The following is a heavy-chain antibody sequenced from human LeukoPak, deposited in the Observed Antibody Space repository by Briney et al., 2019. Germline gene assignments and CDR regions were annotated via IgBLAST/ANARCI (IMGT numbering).Heavy chain of an antibody. J-gene: IGHJ6*04. Sequence: GGSLRLSCATSGFTFSSYGMNWVRQAPGKGLEWVSYISSSGSTIYYADSVKGRFTISRDNAKNSLYLQMNSLRAEDTAVYYCAELGITMIGGVWGKGTTVTISS. CDR2: ISSSGSTI. CDR3: AELGITMIGGV. CDR1: GFTFSSYG. D-gene: IGHD3-10*02. V-gene: IGHV3-48*04.